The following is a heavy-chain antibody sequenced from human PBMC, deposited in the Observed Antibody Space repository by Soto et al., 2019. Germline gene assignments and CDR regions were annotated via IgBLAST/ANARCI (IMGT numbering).Heavy chain of an antibody. CDR1: GGSISSYY. V-gene: IGHV4-59*01. Sequence: SETLSLTCTVSGGSISSYYWSWIRQPPGKGLEWIGYIYYSGSTNYNPSLKSRVTISVDTSKNQFSLKLSSVTAADTAVYYCARHYGDGYDYVDYCGQGTLVTVSS. CDR2: IYYSGST. D-gene: IGHD5-12*01. CDR3: ARHYGDGYDYVDY. J-gene: IGHJ4*02.